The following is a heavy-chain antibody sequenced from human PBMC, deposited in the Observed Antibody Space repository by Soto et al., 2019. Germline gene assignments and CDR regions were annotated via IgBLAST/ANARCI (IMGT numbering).Heavy chain of an antibody. D-gene: IGHD3-22*01. J-gene: IGHJ4*02. CDR2: ISAYNGNT. CDR3: ARDLRVLRAQSYDSSGYPAVY. Sequence: GASVKVSCKASGYTFTSYGISWVRQAPGQGLEWMGWISAYNGNTNYAQKLQGRVTMTTDTSTSTAYMELRSLRSDDTAVYYCARDLRVLRAQSYDSSGYPAVYWGQGTLVTVSS. V-gene: IGHV1-18*01. CDR1: GYTFTSYG.